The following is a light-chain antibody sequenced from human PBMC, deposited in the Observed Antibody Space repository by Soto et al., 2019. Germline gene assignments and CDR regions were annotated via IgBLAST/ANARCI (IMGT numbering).Light chain of an antibody. J-gene: IGKJ5*01. CDR2: DAS. CDR3: QQRSNWPIT. V-gene: IGKV3-11*01. CDR1: QSVGTF. Sequence: DIVLTPSPATLSLSPGERATLSCRASQSVGTFLAWYQHKPGQAPRLLIYDASNRATDFPARFSGSGSGTDFTLTISSLEPEDFAVYYCQQRSNWPITFGQGTRLEIK.